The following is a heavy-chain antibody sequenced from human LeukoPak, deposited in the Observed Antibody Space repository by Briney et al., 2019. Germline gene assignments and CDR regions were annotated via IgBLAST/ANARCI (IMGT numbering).Heavy chain of an antibody. Sequence: GGSLRLSCAASGFTFSSYAMSWVRQAPGKGLEWVSAISGSGGSTYYADSVKGRFTISRDNSKNTLYLQMNSLRAEDTAVYYCANARGLWFGELSLNFDYWGQGTLVTVSS. J-gene: IGHJ4*02. CDR3: ANARGLWFGELSLNFDY. D-gene: IGHD3-10*01. CDR2: ISGSGGST. CDR1: GFTFSSYA. V-gene: IGHV3-23*01.